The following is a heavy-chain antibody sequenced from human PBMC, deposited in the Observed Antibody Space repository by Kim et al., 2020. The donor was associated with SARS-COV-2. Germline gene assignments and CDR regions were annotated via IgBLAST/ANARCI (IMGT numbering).Heavy chain of an antibody. J-gene: IGHJ6*02. CDR1: GFTFTDYY. CDR2: ISSSGSTI. D-gene: IGHD3-22*01. CDR3: ARDIRGITLIGFYHNGMAV. V-gene: IGHV3-11*01. Sequence: GGSLRLSCAASGFTFTDYYMSWIRQAPGKGLEWVSFISSSGSTIYYADSVKGRFTISRDNAKNSLYLQMNSLRAEDTAVYYCARDIRGITLIGFYHNGMAVWGQGTTVTVSS.